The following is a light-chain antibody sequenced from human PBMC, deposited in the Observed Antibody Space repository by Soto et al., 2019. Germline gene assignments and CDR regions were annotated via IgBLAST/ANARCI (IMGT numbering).Light chain of an antibody. Sequence: EIVMTQSPATLSVCPGERVTLSCRASQSVSSNLAWYQQKPGQAPRLLIYDASNRATGIPARFSGSGSGTDFTLTISSLEPEDFAVYYCQQRSNWPWTFGQGTKVDIK. J-gene: IGKJ1*01. V-gene: IGKV3-11*01. CDR2: DAS. CDR3: QQRSNWPWT. CDR1: QSVSSN.